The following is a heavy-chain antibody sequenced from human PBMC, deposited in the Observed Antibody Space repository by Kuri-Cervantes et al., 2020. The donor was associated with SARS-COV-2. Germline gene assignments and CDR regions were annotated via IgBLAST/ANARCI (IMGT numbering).Heavy chain of an antibody. J-gene: IGHJ4*02. CDR3: ARVRGVGY. CDR1: GFTFRSYS. CDR2: ISSSSRYI. Sequence: GESLKISCAASGFTFRSYSMNWVRQAPGKGLEWASSISSSSRYIYYADSVKGRFTISRDNAKNSLYLQMNSLRAEDTAVYYCARVRGVGYWGQGTLVTVSS. V-gene: IGHV3-21*01. D-gene: IGHD3-10*01.